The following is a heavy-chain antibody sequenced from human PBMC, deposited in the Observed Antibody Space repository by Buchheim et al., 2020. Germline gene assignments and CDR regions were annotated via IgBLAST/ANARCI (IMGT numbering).Heavy chain of an antibody. J-gene: IGHJ4*02. CDR2: IYYSGTT. CDR1: GASISTGDYY. V-gene: IGHV4-30-4*01. D-gene: IGHD3-16*02. CDR3: ARGYNYVRGSYRYFDY. Sequence: QVQLQESGPGLVKPSQTLSLTCTVSGASISTGDYYWSWIRQPPGKGLEWIGYIYYSGTTYYNPSLESRVTISVDTSKNEFSLKLSSVTAADTAVYYCARGYNYVRGSYRYFDYWGQGTL.